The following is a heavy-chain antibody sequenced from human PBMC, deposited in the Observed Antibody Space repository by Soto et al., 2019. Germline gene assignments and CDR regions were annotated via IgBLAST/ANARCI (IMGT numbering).Heavy chain of an antibody. V-gene: IGHV3-30-3*01. Sequence: QVHLVESGGGVVQPGRSLTLSCTASGITFSSFAVHWVRQSPGKGLDWVAAISYDGTTKFYPDSVKGRLSISRDNSRSTLYLQMNSVSGEGTAGYYCARGRGGDWFDWSVDHWGLGTLVTVAS. CDR2: ISYDGTTK. D-gene: IGHD2-21*02. CDR3: ARGRGGDWFDWSVDH. CDR1: GITFSSFA. J-gene: IGHJ2*01.